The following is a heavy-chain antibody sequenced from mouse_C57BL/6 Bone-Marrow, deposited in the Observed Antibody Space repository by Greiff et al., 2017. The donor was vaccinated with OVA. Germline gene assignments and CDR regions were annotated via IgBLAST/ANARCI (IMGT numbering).Heavy chain of an antibody. CDR2: IHPNSGRT. Sequence: QVQLQQPGAELVKPGASVKLSCKASGYTFTSYWMHWVKQRPGQGLEWIGMIHPNSGRTNYNEKFKSKATLTVDKSSSTAYMQLSSLTSEDSAVYYCASGLWSYWYFDVWGTGTTVTVSS. V-gene: IGHV1-64*01. J-gene: IGHJ1*03. D-gene: IGHD1-1*02. CDR1: GYTFTSYW. CDR3: ASGLWSYWYFDV.